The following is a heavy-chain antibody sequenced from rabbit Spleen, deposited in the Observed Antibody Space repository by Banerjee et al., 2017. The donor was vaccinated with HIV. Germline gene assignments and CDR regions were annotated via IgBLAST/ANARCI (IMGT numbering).Heavy chain of an antibody. CDR2: INIGYSA. J-gene: IGHJ6*01. CDR1: GFSLSNYD. CDR3: ARYYNDNTIFGFDI. V-gene: IGHV1S69*01. D-gene: IGHD1-1*01. Sequence: QSVEESGGRLVTPGTPLTLTCTVSGFSLSNYDMSWVRQAPGKGLEYIGFINIGYSAYYANWARGRFTISRTSTTVNLKITRPTTEDTATYFCARYYNDNTIFGFDIWGPGTLVTVS.